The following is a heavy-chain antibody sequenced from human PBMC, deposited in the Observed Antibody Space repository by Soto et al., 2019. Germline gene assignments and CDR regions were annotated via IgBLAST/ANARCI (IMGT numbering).Heavy chain of an antibody. CDR1: GDSVSSSSAA. J-gene: IGHJ4*02. V-gene: IGHV6-1*01. Sequence: PSQTLSLTCAISGDSVSSSSAAWNWIRQSPSRGLEWLGRTYYRSRWYNDYAESGKSRITINPDTSKNQFSLQLNSVTPEDTAVYYCARELTYSSGWSPIDSWGQGTRVTVSS. CDR3: ARELTYSSGWSPIDS. CDR2: TYYRSRWYN. D-gene: IGHD6-19*01.